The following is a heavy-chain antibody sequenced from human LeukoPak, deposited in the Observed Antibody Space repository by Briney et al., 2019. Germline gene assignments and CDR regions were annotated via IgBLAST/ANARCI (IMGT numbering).Heavy chain of an antibody. Sequence: GGSLRLSCAASGFTFTMFGMNWVRRAPGRGLEWVSAIRGDGATMFYADSVKGRITVSRDNSKNTLYLQFNSLRVDDTAVYYCARDQFRDYFRGADYWGQGTLVTVSS. CDR1: GFTFTMFG. CDR3: ARDQFRDYFRGADY. J-gene: IGHJ4*02. D-gene: IGHD3-16*01. CDR2: IRGDGATM. V-gene: IGHV3-23*01.